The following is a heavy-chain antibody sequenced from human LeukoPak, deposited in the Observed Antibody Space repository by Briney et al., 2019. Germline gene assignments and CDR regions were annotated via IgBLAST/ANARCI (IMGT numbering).Heavy chain of an antibody. CDR3: GRGTSGGYFDY. Sequence: GGSLRLSCAASGFTFSSYAMNWVRQAPGKGLEWVSTISGGGDSTYYADSMKGRLTISRDNAKNTLYLQMNSLRAEDTAVYYCGRGTSGGYFDYWGQGTLVTVSS. J-gene: IGHJ4*02. CDR2: ISGGGDST. D-gene: IGHD1-26*01. V-gene: IGHV3-23*01. CDR1: GFTFSSYA.